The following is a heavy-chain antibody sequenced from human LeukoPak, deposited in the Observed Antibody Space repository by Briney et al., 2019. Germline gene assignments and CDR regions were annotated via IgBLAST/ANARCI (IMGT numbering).Heavy chain of an antibody. CDR3: AKASDYDFGEAY. D-gene: IGHD3-3*01. CDR1: GFTVSSNY. Sequence: PGGSLRLSCAASGFTVSSNYMSWVRQAPGKGLEWVSIIYGSGDTCYADSVKGRFTISRDNSKNTLYLQMNSLRAEDTAVYYCAKASDYDFGEAYWGQGTLVTVSS. V-gene: IGHV3-66*01. J-gene: IGHJ4*02. CDR2: IYGSGDT.